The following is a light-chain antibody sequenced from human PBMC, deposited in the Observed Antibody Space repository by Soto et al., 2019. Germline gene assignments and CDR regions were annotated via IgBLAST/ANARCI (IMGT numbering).Light chain of an antibody. CDR1: SSDVGGYNY. Sequence: QSALTQPPSASGSPGQSVAISCTGTSSDVGGYNYVSWYQQHPGKAHKLMIYEVNKRPSGVPDRFSGSKSGNTASLTVSGLQAEDEADYYCSSYAGSSNVFGTGTKLTV. CDR2: EVN. J-gene: IGLJ1*01. CDR3: SSYAGSSNV. V-gene: IGLV2-8*01.